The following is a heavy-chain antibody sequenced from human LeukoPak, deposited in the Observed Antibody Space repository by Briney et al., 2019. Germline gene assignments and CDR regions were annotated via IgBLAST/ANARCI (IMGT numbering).Heavy chain of an antibody. D-gene: IGHD6-13*01. CDR1: GGSVSSGSYY. CDR3: AREAPLWQLVHFFFDY. J-gene: IGHJ4*02. CDR2: IYYSGST. V-gene: IGHV4-61*01. Sequence: SETLSLTCTVSGGSVSSGSYYWSWIRQPPGKGLEWIGYIYYSGSTNYNPSLKSRVTISVDTSKNQFSLKLSSVTAADTAVYYCAREAPLWQLVHFFFDYWGQGTLVTVSS.